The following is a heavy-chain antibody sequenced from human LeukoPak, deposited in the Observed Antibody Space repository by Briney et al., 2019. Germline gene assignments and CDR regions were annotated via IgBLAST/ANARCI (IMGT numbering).Heavy chain of an antibody. D-gene: IGHD2-15*01. J-gene: IGHJ4*02. Sequence: ASVTVSCKASGYTLTNYNISWVRQAPGQGLEWMGWINTHKGHTNFLQKFKGRVTVTTDISTNTAYMELRRLRSDDTAVYYCAREFGHCSGDNCFYFFDLWGQGSQVIVSS. CDR2: INTHKGHT. CDR1: GYTLTNYN. V-gene: IGHV1-18*01. CDR3: AREFGHCSGDNCFYFFDL.